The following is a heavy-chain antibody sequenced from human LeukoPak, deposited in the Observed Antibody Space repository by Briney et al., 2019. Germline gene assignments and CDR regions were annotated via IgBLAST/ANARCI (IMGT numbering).Heavy chain of an antibody. CDR3: AREPISSYGDNYYYYYYMDV. J-gene: IGHJ6*03. Sequence: RGSLRLSCAASGFTFSDYYMSWIRQAPGKGLEWVSYISSSGSTIYYADSVKGRFTISRDNAKNSLYLQMNSLRAEDTAVYYCAREPISSYGDNYYYYYYMDVWGKGTTVTVSS. V-gene: IGHV3-11*04. D-gene: IGHD4-17*01. CDR1: GFTFSDYY. CDR2: ISSSGSTI.